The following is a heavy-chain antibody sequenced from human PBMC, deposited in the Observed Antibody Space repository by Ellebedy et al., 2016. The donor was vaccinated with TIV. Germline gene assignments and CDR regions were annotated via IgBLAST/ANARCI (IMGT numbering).Heavy chain of an antibody. V-gene: IGHV1-18*01. CDR1: GYTFTSYG. Sequence: AASVKVSCKASGYTFTSYGINWARPAPGQGLEWVGWISSYKGNTHYAPKFQGRVTMTTDTSTNTVYLELRSLRSDDTAVYYCARFLIQHPVEGMDVWGPGTTVTVTS. CDR2: ISSYKGNT. J-gene: IGHJ6*02. CDR3: ARFLIQHPVEGMDV. D-gene: IGHD5-18*01.